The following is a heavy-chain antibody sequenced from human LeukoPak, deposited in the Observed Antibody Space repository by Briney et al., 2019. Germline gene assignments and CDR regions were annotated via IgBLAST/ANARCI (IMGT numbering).Heavy chain of an antibody. D-gene: IGHD4-17*01. CDR1: GYTFTGYY. V-gene: IGHV1-2*02. J-gene: IGHJ5*02. CDR3: ATDVHGDYGSGWFDP. Sequence: GASVKVSCKASGYTFTGYYVHWVRQAPGQGLEWMAWINPNSGVTNYAQKFQGRVTLTRDTPISTVYMEVSGLTSDDTAVYYCATDVHGDYGSGWFDPWGQGTLVSVSS. CDR2: INPNSGVT.